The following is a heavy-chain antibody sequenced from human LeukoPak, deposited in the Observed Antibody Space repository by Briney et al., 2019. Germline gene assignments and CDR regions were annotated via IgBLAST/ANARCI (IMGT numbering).Heavy chain of an antibody. J-gene: IGHJ4*02. V-gene: IGHV3-74*01. CDR2: INGDASST. D-gene: IGHD6-19*01. Sequence: RXXPGXXVGXXSRINGDASSTTYANSVKGRFTISRDNAKNTLYLQMNSLRADDTAVYYCARGSTSGWPDYFYSCGQGSVFTVSS. CDR3: ARGSTSGWPDYFYS.